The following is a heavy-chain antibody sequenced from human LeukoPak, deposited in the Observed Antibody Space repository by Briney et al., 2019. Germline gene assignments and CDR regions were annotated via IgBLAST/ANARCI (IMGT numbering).Heavy chain of an antibody. Sequence: ASVKVSCKASGYTFTRYAIHWVRQAPGQRLEWMGWINAGNGNTKYSQKFQGRVTITRDTSASTAYMELSSLRSEDTAVYYCARDFGYGDLGGDYWGQGPLVTVSS. V-gene: IGHV1-3*01. CDR2: INAGNGNT. D-gene: IGHD4-17*01. CDR3: ARDFGYGDLGGDY. J-gene: IGHJ4*02. CDR1: GYTFTRYA.